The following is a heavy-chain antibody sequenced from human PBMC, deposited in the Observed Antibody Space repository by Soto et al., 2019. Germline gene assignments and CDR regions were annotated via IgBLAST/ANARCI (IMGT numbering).Heavy chain of an antibody. CDR2: INPSGGSA. Sequence: QAHLAQSGPEVRKPGASVKVSCKASGYTFTDYYVHWVRQAPGEGLEWMGVINPSGGSAKSAQTLQGRVTMTSDTSTSTLYMELSSLRSEDTAVYYCARDTTRGDDGWFDPWGQGTLVTVSS. J-gene: IGHJ5*02. D-gene: IGHD1-1*01. CDR1: GYTFTDYY. CDR3: ARDTTRGDDGWFDP. V-gene: IGHV1-46*04.